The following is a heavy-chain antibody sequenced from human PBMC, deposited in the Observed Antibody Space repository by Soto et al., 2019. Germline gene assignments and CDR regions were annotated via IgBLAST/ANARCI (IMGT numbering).Heavy chain of an antibody. V-gene: IGHV1-69*05. CDR3: ARDLEWRSAPYYYYSSGYYYLVVPPN. CDR1: GGTFSSYA. Sequence: SSGQVSSKASGGTFSSYAISWARQAPGQGLEWMGGIIPIFGTANYAQKFQGRVTMTRDTSISTAYMELSRLRSDDTAVYYCARDLEWRSAPYYYYSSGYYYLVVPPNWGKGTLVTVSS. CDR2: IIPIFGTA. D-gene: IGHD3-22*01. J-gene: IGHJ4*02.